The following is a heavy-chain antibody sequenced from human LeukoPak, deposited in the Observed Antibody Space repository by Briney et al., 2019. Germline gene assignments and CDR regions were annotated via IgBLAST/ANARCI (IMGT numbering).Heavy chain of an antibody. V-gene: IGHV3-11*04. CDR2: ISSSGSTI. CDR1: GFTFSDYY. Sequence: PGGSLRLSCAASGFTFSDYYMSWIRQAPGKGLEWVSYISSSGSTIYYADSVKGRFTISRDNAKNSLYLQMNSLRAEDTAVYYCARDFWGLTEYSSPSWFDPWGQGTLVTVSA. D-gene: IGHD6-6*01. J-gene: IGHJ5*02. CDR3: ARDFWGLTEYSSPSWFDP.